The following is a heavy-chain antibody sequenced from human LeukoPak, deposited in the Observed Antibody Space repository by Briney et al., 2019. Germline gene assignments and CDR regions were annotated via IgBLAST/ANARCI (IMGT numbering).Heavy chain of an antibody. CDR1: GFTLSSYG. J-gene: IGHJ4*02. Sequence: GGSLRLSCAASGFTLSSYGMHWVRQAPGKGLEWVAFIRNDGSIRYYADSLKGRFTISRDNSKNTLYLQMSSLRVDDTAVYYCAKGRAGMVRGVCDYWGQGTLVTVSS. V-gene: IGHV3-30*02. CDR3: AKGRAGMVRGVCDY. D-gene: IGHD3-10*01. CDR2: IRNDGSIR.